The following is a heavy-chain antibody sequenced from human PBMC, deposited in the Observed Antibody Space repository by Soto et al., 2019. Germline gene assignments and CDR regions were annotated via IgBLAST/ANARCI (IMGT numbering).Heavy chain of an antibody. CDR2: IYYSGST. CDR3: AISSGPIFTFDY. D-gene: IGHD6-19*01. CDR1: GGSISSSSDY. V-gene: IGHV4-39*01. J-gene: IGHJ4*02. Sequence: QLQLQESGPGLVKPSETLCLTCTVSGGSISSSSDYWGWIRQPPGKGLEWIGSIYYSGSTYYNPSLKSRVTISVDTSKNQFSLKLSSVTAADTAVYYCAISSGPIFTFDYWGQGTLVTVSS.